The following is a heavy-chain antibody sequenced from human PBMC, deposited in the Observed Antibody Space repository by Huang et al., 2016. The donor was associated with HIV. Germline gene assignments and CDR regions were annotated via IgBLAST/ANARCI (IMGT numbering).Heavy chain of an antibody. Sequence: QQQLQQRGAGLLKPSETLSLTCAGYGGSFTNYYWGWIRQPPAKGLEWIGEINNGGRTQESASLKGRGTISLDTAKDEFSLKLTSVSAAETSVYYCVRGPRYVSAVWYARLRNYWFFDLWGRGSLVSVSS. CDR3: VRGPRYVSAVWYARLRNYWFFDL. V-gene: IGHV4-34*01. J-gene: IGHJ2*01. CDR2: INNGGRT. CDR1: GGSFTNYY. D-gene: IGHD6-13*01.